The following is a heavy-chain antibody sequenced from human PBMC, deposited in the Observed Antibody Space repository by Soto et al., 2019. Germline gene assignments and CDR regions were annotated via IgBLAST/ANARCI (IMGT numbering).Heavy chain of an antibody. CDR3: ARDARWFGEGYMDV. V-gene: IGHV3-53*04. D-gene: IGHD3-10*01. J-gene: IGHJ6*03. Sequence: GGSLRLSCAASGFTVSSNYMSWVRQAPGKGLEWVSVIYSGGSTYYADSVKGRFTISRHNSKNTLYLQMNSLRAEDTAVYYCARDARWFGEGYMDVWGKGTTVTVSS. CDR2: IYSGGST. CDR1: GFTVSSNY.